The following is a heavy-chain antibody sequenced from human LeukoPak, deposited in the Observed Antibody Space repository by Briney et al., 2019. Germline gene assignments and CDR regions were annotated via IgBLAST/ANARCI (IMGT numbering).Heavy chain of an antibody. V-gene: IGHV4-4*07. Sequence: KPSETLSLTCTVSGGSISSYYWSWIRQPAGKGLEWIGRIYTSGSTNYNPSLKSRVTISVDKSKNQFSLKLSSVTAADTAVYYCARGYSSGWYSPLLDWFDPWGQGTLVTVSS. D-gene: IGHD6-19*01. CDR1: GGSISSYY. J-gene: IGHJ5*02. CDR3: ARGYSSGWYSPLLDWFDP. CDR2: IYTSGST.